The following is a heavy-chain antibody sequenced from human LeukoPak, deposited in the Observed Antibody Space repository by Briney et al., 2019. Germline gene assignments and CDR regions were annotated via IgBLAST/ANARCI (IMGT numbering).Heavy chain of an antibody. Sequence: GGSLRLSCAASGFTFISYGMQWVRQAPGKGLVWVSRINTDGSSTSYADSVKGQFTVSRDNAKNTVYLQVNSLRAEDTAVYFCTRELPREVTLDYWGQGTLVTVSS. CDR2: INTDGSST. D-gene: IGHD2-21*02. J-gene: IGHJ4*01. V-gene: IGHV3-74*01. CDR1: GFTFISYG. CDR3: TRELPREVTLDY.